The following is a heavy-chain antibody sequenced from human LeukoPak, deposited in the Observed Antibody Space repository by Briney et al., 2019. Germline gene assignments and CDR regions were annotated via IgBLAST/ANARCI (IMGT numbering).Heavy chain of an antibody. J-gene: IGHJ6*04. CDR1: GYTFTSYA. V-gene: IGHV7-4-1*02. CDR2: INTNTGNP. Sequence: ASVKVSCKASGYTFTSYAMNWVRQAPGQGLEWMGWINTNTGNPTYAQGFTGRFVFSLDTSVSTAYLQISSLKAEDTAVYYCARDLRAVAAYYYYGMDVWGKGTTVTVSS. D-gene: IGHD6-19*01. CDR3: ARDLRAVAAYYYYGMDV.